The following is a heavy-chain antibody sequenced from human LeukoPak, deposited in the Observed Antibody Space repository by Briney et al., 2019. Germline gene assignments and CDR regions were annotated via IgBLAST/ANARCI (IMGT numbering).Heavy chain of an antibody. CDR3: AKDAGGSLYYYYMDV. CDR2: ISSSSSNI. D-gene: IGHD1-26*01. V-gene: IGHV3-21*01. Sequence: PGGSLRRSCAASGFTVSSYSMNWVRQAPGKGLEWVSSISSSSSNIYYADSVKGRFTISRDNAKNSLYLQMNSLRVEDTAVYYCAKDAGGSLYYYYMDVWGKGTTVTISS. CDR1: GFTVSSYS. J-gene: IGHJ6*03.